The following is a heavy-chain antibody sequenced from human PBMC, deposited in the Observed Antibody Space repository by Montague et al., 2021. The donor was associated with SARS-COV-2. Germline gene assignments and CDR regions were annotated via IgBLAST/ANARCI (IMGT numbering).Heavy chain of an antibody. J-gene: IGHJ6*02. CDR1: GFTFSSYE. D-gene: IGHD3-3*01. CDR2: ISSSGSTI. Sequence: RSLSLAASGFTFSSYEMNWVRQAPGKGLEWVSYISSSGSTIYYADSVKGRFTISRDNAKNSLYLQMNSLRAEDTAVYYCARGGTYYDFWSGYQNYYYGMDVWGQGTTVSVSS. V-gene: IGHV3-48*03. CDR3: ARGGTYYDFWSGYQNYYYGMDV.